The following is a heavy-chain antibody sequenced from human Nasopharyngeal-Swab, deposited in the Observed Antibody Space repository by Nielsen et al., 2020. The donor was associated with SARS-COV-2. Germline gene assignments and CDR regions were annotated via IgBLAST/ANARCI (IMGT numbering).Heavy chain of an antibody. CDR1: GFTFSSYG. Sequence: GESLKISCAASGFTFSSYGMHWVRQAPGKGLEWVAVISYDGSNKYYADSVKGRFTISRDNSKNTLYLQMNSLRAEDTAVYYCAKDEGFVLMVYAGDYWGQGTLVTVSS. D-gene: IGHD2-8*01. V-gene: IGHV3-30*18. CDR2: ISYDGSNK. J-gene: IGHJ4*02. CDR3: AKDEGFVLMVYAGDY.